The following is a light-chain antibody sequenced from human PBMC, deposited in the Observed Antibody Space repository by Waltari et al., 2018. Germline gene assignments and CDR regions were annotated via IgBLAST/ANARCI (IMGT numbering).Light chain of an antibody. CDR2: DAS. J-gene: IGKJ5*01. CDR1: QRVSNS. CDR3: QLRTGWPMT. V-gene: IGKV3-11*01. Sequence: VLTQSPAPLSLSPGERATLSCRASQRVSNSLAWYRQKPGQAPSLLIYDASTRAAGIPGRFSGSGSGTDFTLTISSLEPEDFAVYYCQLRTGWPMTFGQGTRLEIK.